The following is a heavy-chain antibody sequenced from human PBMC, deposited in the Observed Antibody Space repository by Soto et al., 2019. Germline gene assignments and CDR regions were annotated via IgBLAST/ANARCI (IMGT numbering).Heavy chain of an antibody. V-gene: IGHV3-21*04. D-gene: IGHD3-10*01. CDR1: GFTFSTHA. CDR3: AKGQEGFGELLSYNYYYYYGMGV. Sequence: GGSLRLSCAASGFTFSTHAMSWVRQAPGKGLEWLSALSEPSTDIFLADSVRGRFTISRDNAKNSLFLQMNNLRAEDTAVYYCAKGQEGFGELLSYNYYYYYGMGVWGQGTTVTVSS. J-gene: IGHJ6*02. CDR2: LSEPSTDI.